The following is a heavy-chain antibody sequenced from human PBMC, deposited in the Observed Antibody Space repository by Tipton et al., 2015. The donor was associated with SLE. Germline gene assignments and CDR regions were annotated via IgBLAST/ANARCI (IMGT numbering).Heavy chain of an antibody. CDR3: ARVRSQDCYFDL. CDR1: GGSVSSASYY. J-gene: IGHJ2*01. CDR2: IFHSGDT. Sequence: TLSLTCTVSGGSVSSASYYWSWIRQSPGKGLEWIGYIFHSGDTNYNPSLKSRVTISSDTSTNQVSLKLISVTAADSAVYYCARVRSQDCYFDLWGRGTLVTVSS. V-gene: IGHV4-61*01.